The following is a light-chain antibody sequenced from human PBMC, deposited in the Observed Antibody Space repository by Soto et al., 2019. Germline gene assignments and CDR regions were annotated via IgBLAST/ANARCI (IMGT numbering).Light chain of an antibody. V-gene: IGKV1-39*01. J-gene: IGKJ1*01. CDR2: AAS. CDR3: QQTYSTPWT. CDR1: QSISSY. Sequence: DIQMTQSPSSLSASVGDRVTITCRASQSISSYLNWYQQKPGKAPKLLIYAASTLQSEVPSRFSGRGSGTEFTLTFSSLQPEDSATYYCQQTYSTPWTFGQGTKVEIK.